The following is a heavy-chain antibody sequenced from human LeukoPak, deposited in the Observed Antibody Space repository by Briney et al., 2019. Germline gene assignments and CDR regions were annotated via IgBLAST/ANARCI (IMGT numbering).Heavy chain of an antibody. CDR1: GFTSSRYD. V-gene: IGHV3-13*01. CDR3: ARGSREYQVLYGFEY. Sequence: GGSLRLSCAASGFTSSRYDMHWVRQDTGKGLEWVSAIGPAGDTYYQGSVKGRFTISRENAKNSLYLQMNNLRAGDTAVYYCARGSREYQVLYGFEYWGQGILVTVSS. D-gene: IGHD2-2*01. J-gene: IGHJ4*02. CDR2: IGPAGDT.